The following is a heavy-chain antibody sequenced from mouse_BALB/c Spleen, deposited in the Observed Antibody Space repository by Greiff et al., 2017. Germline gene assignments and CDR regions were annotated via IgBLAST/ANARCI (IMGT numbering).Heavy chain of an antibody. D-gene: IGHD3-2*01. J-gene: IGHJ3*01. V-gene: IGHV14-3*02. CDR3: ARGLDSSGYVAY. CDR1: GFNIKDTY. Sequence: VQLQQSGAELVKPGASVKLSCTASGFNIKDTYMHWVKQRPEQGLAWIGRIDPANGNTKYDPKFQGKATITADTSSNTAYLQRSSPTSEDTAVYDWARGLDSSGYVAYWGQGTLVTDSA. CDR2: IDPANGNT.